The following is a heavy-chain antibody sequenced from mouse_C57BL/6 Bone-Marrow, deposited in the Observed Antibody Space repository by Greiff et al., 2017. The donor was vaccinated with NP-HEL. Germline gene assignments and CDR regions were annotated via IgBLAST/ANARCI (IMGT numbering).Heavy chain of an antibody. V-gene: IGHV1-61*01. CDR2: IYPSDSET. CDR3: ARHYYGSSHWYFDV. CDR1: GYTFTSYW. Sequence: QVQLQQSGAELVRPGSSVKLSCKASGYTFTSYWMDWVKQRPGQGLEWIGNIYPSDSETHYNQKFKDKATLTVDKSSSTAYMQLSSLTSEDSAVYYCARHYYGSSHWYFDVWGTGTTVTVSS. D-gene: IGHD1-1*01. J-gene: IGHJ1*03.